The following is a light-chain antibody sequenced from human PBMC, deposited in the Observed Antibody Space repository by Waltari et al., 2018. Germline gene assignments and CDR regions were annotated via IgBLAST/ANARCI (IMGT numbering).Light chain of an antibody. J-gene: IGLJ2*01. CDR3: AAWDDSLSGPV. V-gene: IGLV1-47*01. Sequence: QSVLTQPPSASGTPGQRVTISCSGSSSNIGSNYVYWYQQLPGTAPKLLVYRHNQRPSGVPDRFPGPKSGTSASLAISGLRSEAEADYYCAAWDDSLSGPVFGGGTKLTVL. CDR2: RHN. CDR1: SSNIGSNY.